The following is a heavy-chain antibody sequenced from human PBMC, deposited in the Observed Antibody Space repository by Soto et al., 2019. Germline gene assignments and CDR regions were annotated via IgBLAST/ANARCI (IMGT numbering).Heavy chain of an antibody. CDR1: GGSISPSY. CDR3: ARLYPFFDILTGSQNFAFDI. Sequence: SETLSLTCTVSGGSISPSYWRLSRHSPGRGLEWIGYIYYTGSTNYNPSLKSRVIISIDTSENQFSLKLSSVTAADTAVYYCARLYPFFDILTGSQNFAFDIWGQGTMVT. D-gene: IGHD3-9*01. V-gene: IGHV4-59*01. J-gene: IGHJ3*02. CDR2: IYYTGST.